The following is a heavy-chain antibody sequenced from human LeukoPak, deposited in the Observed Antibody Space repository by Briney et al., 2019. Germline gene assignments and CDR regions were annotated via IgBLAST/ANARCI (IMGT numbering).Heavy chain of an antibody. V-gene: IGHV4-59*01. D-gene: IGHD7-27*01. Sequence: SETLSLTCTVSGGSISSYYWSWIQQPPGKGLEWIGYIYYSGSTNYNPSLKSRVTISVDTSKNQFSLKLSSVTAADTAVYYCAKHAYLTGKEAFDIWGQGTMVTVSS. J-gene: IGHJ3*02. CDR2: IYYSGST. CDR3: AKHAYLTGKEAFDI. CDR1: GGSISSYY.